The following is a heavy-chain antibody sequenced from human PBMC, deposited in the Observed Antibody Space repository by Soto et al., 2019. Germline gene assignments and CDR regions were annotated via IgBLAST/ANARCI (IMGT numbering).Heavy chain of an antibody. V-gene: IGHV2-5*02. CDR3: ARAHYGSMCDP. CDR1: GFSLSTSGVG. J-gene: IGHJ5*02. CDR2: IYWDDDK. Sequence: QITLKESGPTLVKPTQTLTLTCTFSGFSLSTSGVGVGWIRQPPGKALEWLALIYWDDDKRYSPSLKSRLTITNATAKDQVVLTLTNMDPVATATSFCARAHYGSMCDPWGQGTLVTVSS. D-gene: IGHD3-10*01.